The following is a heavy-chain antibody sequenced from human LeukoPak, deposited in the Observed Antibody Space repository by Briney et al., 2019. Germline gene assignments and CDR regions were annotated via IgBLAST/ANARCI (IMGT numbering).Heavy chain of an antibody. V-gene: IGHV4-59*01. J-gene: IGHJ4*02. D-gene: IGHD2-2*01. CDR1: GGSINSYY. Sequence: PSETLSLTCTVSGGSINSYYWSWIRQPPGKGLEWIGDIYYSGSPDYSPSLKSRVTISVDTSKNQFSLKLSSVTAADTAVYYCASLDCSSTSCYYFDYWGQGTLVTVSS. CDR2: IYYSGSP. CDR3: ASLDCSSTSCYYFDY.